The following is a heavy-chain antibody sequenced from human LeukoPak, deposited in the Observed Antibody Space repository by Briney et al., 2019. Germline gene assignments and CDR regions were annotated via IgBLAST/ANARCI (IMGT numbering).Heavy chain of an antibody. CDR3: ARGSRRYFEGDWIDP. CDR1: GGSISSYY. J-gene: IGHJ5*02. V-gene: IGHV4-59*01. D-gene: IGHD3-9*01. Sequence: SETLSLTCTVSGGSISSYYWSWIRQPPGKGLEWIGYIYYSGSTKYNPSLKSRVTISVDTSKNQFSLKLSSVTAADTAVYYCARGSRRYFEGDWIDPWGQGALVTVSS. CDR2: IYYSGST.